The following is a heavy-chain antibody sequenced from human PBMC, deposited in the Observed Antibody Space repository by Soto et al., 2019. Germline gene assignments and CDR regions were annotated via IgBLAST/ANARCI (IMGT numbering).Heavy chain of an antibody. V-gene: IGHV3-11*06. D-gene: IGHD2-2*01. CDR3: VRGGLVPAAVIHNYFGMDV. Sequence: QVHLVESGGGLVKPGGSLRLSCAASGFTFSDYYMSWIRQAPGKGLEWVAYISESSTYTNYAGSVKGRFTISRDNDKMSLYLQMDSLRDEDTAVYYCVRGGLVPAAVIHNYFGMDVWGQGTTVTVSS. CDR2: ISESSTYT. CDR1: GFTFSDYY. J-gene: IGHJ6*02.